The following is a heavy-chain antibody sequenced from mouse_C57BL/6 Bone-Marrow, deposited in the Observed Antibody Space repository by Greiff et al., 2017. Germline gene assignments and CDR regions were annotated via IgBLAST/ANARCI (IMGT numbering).Heavy chain of an antibody. D-gene: IGHD2-4*01. CDR3: ARHGGLRPLDY. CDR1: GFTFSSYG. Sequence: EVKVIESGGDLVKPGGSLKLSCAASGFTFSSYGMSWVRQTPDKRLEWVATISSGGSYTYYPDSVKGRFTISRANAKNTLYLQMSSLKSEDTAMYYCARHGGLRPLDYWGQGTTLTVSS. V-gene: IGHV5-6*01. CDR2: ISSGGSYT. J-gene: IGHJ2*01.